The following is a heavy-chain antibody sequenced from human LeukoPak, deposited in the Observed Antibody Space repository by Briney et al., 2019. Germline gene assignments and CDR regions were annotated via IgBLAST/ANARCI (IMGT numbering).Heavy chain of an antibody. CDR2: ISSSSSTM. CDR3: AKNGDRGAYCTGGTCYPYFYYYMDV. V-gene: IGHV3-48*01. CDR1: GFRFSSYG. J-gene: IGHJ6*03. Sequence: GGSLRLSCAASGFRFSSYGMSWVRQAPGKGLEWVSYISSSSSTMYYADSVKGRFSISRDNAKKSLYLQMNSLRAEDTAIYYCAKNGDRGAYCTGGTCYPYFYYYMDVWGKGTTVTI. D-gene: IGHD2-15*01.